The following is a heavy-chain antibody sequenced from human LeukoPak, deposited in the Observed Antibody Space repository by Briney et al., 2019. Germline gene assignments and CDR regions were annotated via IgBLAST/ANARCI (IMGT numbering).Heavy chain of an antibody. CDR1: GYSINSGYS. J-gene: IGHJ4*02. CDR2: MYHAGIT. Sequence: PSETLSLTCTVSGYSINSGYSWDWIRQPPGKGRGWSGSMYHAGITKYSPFFKSRVTISVDTSKSHFSLNRSSVTAADTAVYYCARGQNWHSGTYYGDFDYWGQGVLVTISS. CDR3: ARGQNWHSGTYYGDFDY. D-gene: IGHD1-26*01. V-gene: IGHV4-38-2*02.